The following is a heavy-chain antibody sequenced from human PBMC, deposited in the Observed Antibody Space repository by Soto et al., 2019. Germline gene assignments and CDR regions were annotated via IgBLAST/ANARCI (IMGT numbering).Heavy chain of an antibody. Sequence: XXSLRLSCAASGFTFSSHSMYWVRQAPGKGLEWVSYIKSGGDITHYADSVKGRFTISRDNAKNSLYLQMNDLRAEDTAVYYCASEGWYYFDYWGQGALVTVSS. V-gene: IGHV3-48*01. CDR2: IKSGGDIT. CDR1: GFTFSSHS. CDR3: ASEGWYYFDY. J-gene: IGHJ4*02. D-gene: IGHD6-19*01.